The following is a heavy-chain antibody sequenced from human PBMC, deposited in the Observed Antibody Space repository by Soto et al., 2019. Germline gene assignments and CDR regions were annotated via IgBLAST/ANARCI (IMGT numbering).Heavy chain of an antibody. CDR1: GFSLSSYW. CDR3: TSVLVGRSGEFDY. CDR2: INNDGSST. V-gene: IGHV3-74*01. J-gene: IGHJ4*02. D-gene: IGHD3-10*01. Sequence: LRLSCAGSGFSLSSYWMHWVRQVPGKGLVWVSRINNDGSSTSYADSVKGRFTISRDNAKNTLYLQMNSLRAEDTAVYYCTSVLVGRSGEFDYWGQGTLVTVSS.